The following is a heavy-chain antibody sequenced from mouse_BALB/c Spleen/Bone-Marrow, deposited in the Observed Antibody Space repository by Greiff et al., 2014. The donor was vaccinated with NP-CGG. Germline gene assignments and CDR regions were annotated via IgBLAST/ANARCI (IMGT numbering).Heavy chain of an antibody. D-gene: IGHD2-3*01. CDR1: GFDISRYW. V-gene: IGHV4-1*02. J-gene: IGHJ3*01. CDR3: ARNGYYGWIAY. Sequence: LQESGGGLVQPGGSLKLSCAASGFDISRYWMTWVRQAPGKGLEWIGEINPDSRTINYTPSLKDKFIISRDNAKNTLYLQMSKVRSEDTALYYCARNGYYGWIAYWGQGTLVTVSA. CDR2: INPDSRTI.